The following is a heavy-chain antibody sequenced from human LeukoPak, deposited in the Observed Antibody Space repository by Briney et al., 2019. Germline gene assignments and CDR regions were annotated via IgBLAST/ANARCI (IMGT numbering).Heavy chain of an antibody. CDR2: IYYSGST. V-gene: IGHV4-59*01. D-gene: IGHD3-9*01. J-gene: IGHJ2*01. CDR1: GGSISNYY. Sequence: SETLSLTCTVSGGSISNYYWSWIRQPPGKGLEWIGYIYYSGSTNYNPSLKSRVTISEDTSKNQFSLKLSSVTAADTAVYYCARLSRSYDILTGYSHWYFDLWGRGTLVTVSS. CDR3: ARLSRSYDILTGYSHWYFDL.